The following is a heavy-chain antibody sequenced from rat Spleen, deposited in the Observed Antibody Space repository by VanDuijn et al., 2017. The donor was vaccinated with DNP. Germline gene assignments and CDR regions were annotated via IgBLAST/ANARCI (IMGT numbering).Heavy chain of an antibody. J-gene: IGHJ2*01. CDR3: ATHNYYFDY. Sequence: EVQLVESGGGVVQPGRSLKLSCAASGFTFSNYYMAWVRQAPTKGLEWVATISTSGDSTYYRDSVRGRFTISRDNAKSTLYLQMDSLKSEDTATYYCATHNYYFDYWGQGVMVTVSS. CDR1: GFTFSNYY. D-gene: IGHD1-11*01. V-gene: IGHV5-25*01. CDR2: ISTSGDST.